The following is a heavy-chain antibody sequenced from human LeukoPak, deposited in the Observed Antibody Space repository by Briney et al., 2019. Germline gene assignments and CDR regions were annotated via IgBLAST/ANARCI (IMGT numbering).Heavy chain of an antibody. CDR2: INHSGST. CDR1: GGSVSSGSYY. Sequence: PSETLSLTCTVSGGSVSSGSYYWSWIRQPPGKGLEWIGEINHSGSTNYNPSLKSRVTISVDTSKNQFSLKLSSVTAADTAVYYCARGASPFDYWGQGTLVTVSS. D-gene: IGHD6-6*01. J-gene: IGHJ4*02. V-gene: IGHV4-61*01. CDR3: ARGASPFDY.